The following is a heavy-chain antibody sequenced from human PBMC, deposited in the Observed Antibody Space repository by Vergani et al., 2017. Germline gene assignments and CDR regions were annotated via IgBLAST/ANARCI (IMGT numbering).Heavy chain of an antibody. Sequence: EVQLVESGGGLIHPGGSLRLPCEASGFSFSGYCMHWVRQSPEKGLVWVARNKSDGSITNYADSVKGRFTISRDNAKNTLYLQMNNLRDADTAVYYCAKSGYCAGGVCYMTYYSYMDVWGKGTVVTVSS. J-gene: IGHJ6*03. CDR1: GFSFSGYC. CDR3: AKSGYCAGGVCYMTYYSYMDV. V-gene: IGHV3-74*01. CDR2: NKSDGSIT. D-gene: IGHD2-8*02.